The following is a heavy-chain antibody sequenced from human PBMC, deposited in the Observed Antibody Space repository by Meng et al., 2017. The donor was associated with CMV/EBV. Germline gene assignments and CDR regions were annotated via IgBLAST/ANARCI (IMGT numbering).Heavy chain of an antibody. CDR2: IWYDGSDK. CDR1: GFTFSNYG. D-gene: IGHD6-13*01. Sequence: GGSLRLSCAASGFTFSNYGMHWVRQAPGKGLEWVAVIWYDGSDKYYADSVKGRFTISRDNSKNTLYLQMNSLRAEDTAVYYCARVWQPRGMDVWGQGTTVTVSS. V-gene: IGHV3-33*01. J-gene: IGHJ6*02. CDR3: ARVWQPRGMDV.